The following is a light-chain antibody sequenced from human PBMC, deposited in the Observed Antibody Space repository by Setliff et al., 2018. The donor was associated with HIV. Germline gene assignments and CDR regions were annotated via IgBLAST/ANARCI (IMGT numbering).Light chain of an antibody. V-gene: IGLV2-23*02. CDR2: EVS. CDR3: CSYAGRYTPYV. Sequence: QSVLTQPASVSGSPGQSITLSCTGTSSDVGSYNLVSWFQQHPGKAPKLIIYEVSKRPSGVSSRFSGSKSGNTASLTISGLQAEDEADYYCCSYAGRYTPYVFGTGTKGTVL. J-gene: IGLJ1*01. CDR1: SSDVGSYNL.